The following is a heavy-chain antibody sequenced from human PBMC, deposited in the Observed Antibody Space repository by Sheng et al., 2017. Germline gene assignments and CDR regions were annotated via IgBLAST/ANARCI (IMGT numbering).Heavy chain of an antibody. CDR2: IYTSGST. V-gene: IGHV4-61*02. CDR3: AREFSSSSWSFFDY. CDR1: GGSISSGSYY. Sequence: QVQLQESGPGLVKPSQTLSLTCTVSGGSISSGSYYWSWIRQPAGKGLEWIGRIYTSGSTNYNPSLKSRVTISVDTSKNQFSLKLSSVTAADTAVYYCAREFSSSSWSFFDYWGQGTLVTVSS. D-gene: IGHD6-13*01. J-gene: IGHJ4*02.